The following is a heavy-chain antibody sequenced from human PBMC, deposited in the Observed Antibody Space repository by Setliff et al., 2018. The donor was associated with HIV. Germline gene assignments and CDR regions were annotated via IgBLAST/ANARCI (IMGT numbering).Heavy chain of an antibody. D-gene: IGHD2-21*02. CDR1: GGSISSSSYY. CDR2: IIPSGST. Sequence: SETLSLTCTVSGGSISSSSYYWGWIRQRPGKGLEWIGEIIPSGSTNYNPSLKSRLTMSIDTSKSQFSLKLSSVTAAATAVYYCVRQADCGGDCGLGYWGQGTLVTVSS. V-gene: IGHV4-39*01. J-gene: IGHJ4*02. CDR3: VRQADCGGDCGLGY.